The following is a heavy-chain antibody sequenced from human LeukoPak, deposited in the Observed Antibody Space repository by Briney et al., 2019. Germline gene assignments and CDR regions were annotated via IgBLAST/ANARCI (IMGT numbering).Heavy chain of an antibody. CDR3: ATLSPVNLYYVYYYYGMDV. Sequence: GSLRLSCAASGFTFSSYGMHWVRQAPGKGLEWVAVIWYDGSNKYYADSVKGRFTISRDNSKNTLYLQMNSLRAEDTAVYYCATLSPVNLYYVYYYYGMDVWGQGTTVTVSS. CDR1: GFTFSSYG. D-gene: IGHD3-16*01. J-gene: IGHJ6*02. CDR2: IWYDGSNK. V-gene: IGHV3-33*01.